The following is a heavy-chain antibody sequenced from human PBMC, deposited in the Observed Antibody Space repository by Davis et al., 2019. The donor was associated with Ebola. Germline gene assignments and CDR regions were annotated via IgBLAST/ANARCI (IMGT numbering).Heavy chain of an antibody. CDR3: ARQPAQEYGMDV. V-gene: IGHV4-39*01. Sequence: MPSETLSLTCTVSGGSISSSGYYWAWIRRPPGKGLEWIRSAYYSGSSGSTHYNPSLKSRVTISADTSKNQLSLRMSSVTAADTAVYYCARQPAQEYGMDVWGQGTTVAVSS. CDR1: GGSISSSGYY. CDR2: AYYSGSSGST. J-gene: IGHJ6*02.